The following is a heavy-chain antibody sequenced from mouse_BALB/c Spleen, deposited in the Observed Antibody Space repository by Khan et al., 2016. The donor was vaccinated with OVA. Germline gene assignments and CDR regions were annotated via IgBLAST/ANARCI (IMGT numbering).Heavy chain of an antibody. Sequence: VQLQQSGAELVKPGASVKLSCTASGFNIKDTYMHWVKQRPEQGLEWIGRIDPANGNTKYDPQFQGKATITADTSSNTAYLQLSSLTSEGTAVYYSATYFFGSSRYFDYWGQGTTLTVSS. CDR2: IDPANGNT. D-gene: IGHD1-1*01. J-gene: IGHJ2*01. CDR3: ATYFFGSSRYFDY. V-gene: IGHV14-3*02. CDR1: GFNIKDTY.